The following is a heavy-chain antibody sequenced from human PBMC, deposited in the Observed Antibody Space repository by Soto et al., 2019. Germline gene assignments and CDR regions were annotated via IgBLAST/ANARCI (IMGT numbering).Heavy chain of an antibody. CDR2: IIPIFGTA. D-gene: IGHD2-15*01. CDR1: GDTFSTYA. V-gene: IGHV1-69*06. J-gene: IGHJ5*02. Sequence: QVQLAQSGAEVKKPGSSVKVSCKTSGDTFSTYAINWVRQAPGQGLEWMGGIIPIFGTANYAQKFQARVTITADRSTSTAYMELSRLRSEDTAVYFCARGGRSVVVAATPRWFDPWGQGTLVTVSS. CDR3: ARGGRSVVVAATPRWFDP.